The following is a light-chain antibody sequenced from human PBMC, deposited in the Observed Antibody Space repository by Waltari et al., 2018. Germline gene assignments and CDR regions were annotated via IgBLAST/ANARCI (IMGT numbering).Light chain of an antibody. CDR1: QSVRTY. J-gene: IGKJ1*01. V-gene: IGKV3-11*01. CDR3: QQRSNWSGT. CDR2: AAS. Sequence: DIVLTQSPATLSFSPGESATLSCRASQSVRTYLAWYQQRPSQAPRLLIYAASNRATGIPARFSGSGSETDFTLTISSLEPEDFAVYYCQQRSNWSGTFGQGTKVEIK.